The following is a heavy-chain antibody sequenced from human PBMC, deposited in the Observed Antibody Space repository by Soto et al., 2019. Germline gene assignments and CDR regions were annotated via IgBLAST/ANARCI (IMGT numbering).Heavy chain of an antibody. J-gene: IGHJ4*02. Sequence: GGSLRLSCAASGFTFSSYAMSWVRQAPGKGLEWVSAISGSGGSTYYADSVKGRFTISRDNSKNTLYLQMNSLRAEDTAAYYCAVIAARPRGSFDYWGQGTLVTVSS. V-gene: IGHV3-23*01. D-gene: IGHD6-6*01. CDR3: AVIAARPRGSFDY. CDR1: GFTFSSYA. CDR2: ISGSGGST.